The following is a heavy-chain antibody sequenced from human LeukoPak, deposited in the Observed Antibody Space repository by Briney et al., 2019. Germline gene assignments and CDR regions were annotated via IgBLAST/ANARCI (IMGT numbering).Heavy chain of an antibody. D-gene: IGHD5-18*01. CDR1: GGSFSGYY. CDR3: ARDRRGYNYGPFDY. Sequence: LSLTCAVYGGSFSGYYWSWIRQPPGKGLEWVSYISSSGSNIDYADSVKGRFTISRDNAKNSLYLQMNSLRDEDTAVYSCARDRRGYNYGPFDYWGQGTLVTVSS. V-gene: IGHV3-11*04. J-gene: IGHJ4*02. CDR2: ISSSGSNI.